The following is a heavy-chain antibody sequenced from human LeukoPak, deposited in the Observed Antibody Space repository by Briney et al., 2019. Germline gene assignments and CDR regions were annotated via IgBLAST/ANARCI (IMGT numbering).Heavy chain of an antibody. V-gene: IGHV3-23*01. CDR2: ISGSGGST. Sequence: GGSLRLSCAASGFTFSSYAMIWLPHAPGKGRVWVSVISGSGGSTYYADSVRGRFTVSRDNPKNTLYLQMNSLRAEDTAVYYCAKGLERIYDTFDIWGQGTMVTVSS. CDR1: GFTFSSYA. D-gene: IGHD2-15*01. CDR3: AKGLERIYDTFDI. J-gene: IGHJ3*02.